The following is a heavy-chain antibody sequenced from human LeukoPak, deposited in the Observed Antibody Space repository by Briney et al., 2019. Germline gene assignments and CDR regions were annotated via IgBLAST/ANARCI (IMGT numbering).Heavy chain of an antibody. Sequence: ASVKVSRKASGNTFTNYGFSWVRQAPGQGLEWMGWINAYNGNTNYTQKLQGRVTMTTDAPTSTAYMELRSLRSDDTAVYYCARGAREQQPDYYYGLDVWGQGTTVTVSS. CDR1: GNTFTNYG. J-gene: IGHJ6*02. CDR2: INAYNGNT. D-gene: IGHD6-13*01. V-gene: IGHV1-18*01. CDR3: ARGAREQQPDYYYGLDV.